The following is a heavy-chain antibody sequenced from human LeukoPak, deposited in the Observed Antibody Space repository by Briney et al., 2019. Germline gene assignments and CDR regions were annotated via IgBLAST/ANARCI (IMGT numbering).Heavy chain of an antibody. D-gene: IGHD3-9*01. V-gene: IGHV4-30-4*08. J-gene: IGHJ3*02. CDR1: GGSISSGDYY. Sequence: PSETLSLTCTVSGGSISSGDYYWSWIRQPPGKGLEWIGYIYYSGSTYYNPSLKSRVTISVDTSKNQFSLKLSSVTAADTAVYYCARTFGRTYYDIHIWGQGTMVTVSS. CDR3: ARTFGRTYYDIHI. CDR2: IYYSGST.